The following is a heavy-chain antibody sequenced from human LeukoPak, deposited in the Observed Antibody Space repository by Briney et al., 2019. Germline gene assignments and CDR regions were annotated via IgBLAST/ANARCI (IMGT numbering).Heavy chain of an antibody. CDR2: IYTSGSS. D-gene: IGHD3-22*01. CDR1: GGSFTSYY. V-gene: IGHV4-4*09. Sequence: PSETLSLTCTVSGGSFTSYYWSWIRQPPGKGLEWIGYIYTSGSSNYNPSLKSRVTIPVDTSKNQFSLKLSSVTAADTAVYYCARLLTVSQFDYWGQGTLVTVSS. J-gene: IGHJ4*02. CDR3: ARLLTVSQFDY.